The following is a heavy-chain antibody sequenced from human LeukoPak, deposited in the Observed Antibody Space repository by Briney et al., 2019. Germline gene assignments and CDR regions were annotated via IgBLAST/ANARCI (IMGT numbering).Heavy chain of an antibody. D-gene: IGHD2-15*01. J-gene: IGHJ6*02. Sequence: SETLSLTCTVSGGSISTYYWSWIRQPPGKGLEWIGYIYYSGSTNYNPSLKSRVTISVDTSKNQFSLKLNSVTAADTAVYYCARGRCSGGSCYSSYYYYGMDVWGQGTTVTVSS. CDR2: IYYSGST. V-gene: IGHV4-59*08. CDR1: GGSISTYY. CDR3: ARGRCSGGSCYSSYYYYGMDV.